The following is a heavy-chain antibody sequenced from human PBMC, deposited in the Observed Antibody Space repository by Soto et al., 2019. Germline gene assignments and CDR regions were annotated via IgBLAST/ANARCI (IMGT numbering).Heavy chain of an antibody. V-gene: IGHV3-30*04. Sequence: GGSLRLSCAASGFLFSSYAMHWVRQFPGKGLGWVALISHDGTNKDDADSVRGRFTISRDNSKNILFLQMNSLRPDDTADYYCARVPAYPYYFDSWGQGTLVTVSS. CDR3: ARVPAYPYYFDS. J-gene: IGHJ4*02. CDR2: ISHDGTNK. CDR1: GFLFSSYA.